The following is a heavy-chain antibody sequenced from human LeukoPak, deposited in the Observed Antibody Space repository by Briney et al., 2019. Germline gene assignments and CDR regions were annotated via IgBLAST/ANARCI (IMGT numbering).Heavy chain of an antibody. CDR1: GCTLHHFY. V-gene: IGHV1-2*02. CDR2: INPNSGGT. J-gene: IGHJ4*02. Sequence: GASVNVPYMACGCTLHHFYMLWLHPAPGQGLEWMGWINPNSGGTNYAQKFQGRVTMTRDTSISTAYMEVSRLRYDDTAVYYCARDMRWLGSHWGQGTLVTVSS. CDR3: ARDMRWLGSH. D-gene: IGHD5-24*01.